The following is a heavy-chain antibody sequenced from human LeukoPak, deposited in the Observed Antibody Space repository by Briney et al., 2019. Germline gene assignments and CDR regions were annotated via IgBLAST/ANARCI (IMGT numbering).Heavy chain of an antibody. CDR3: ARTPAARYYYHMDV. Sequence: SETLSLTCTVSGASISSYYWSWIRQPPGKGLEWIGYINYSGSTNYNPSLKSRVTMSVDTSKNQLSLKLSSVTAADTAVYYCARTPAARYYYHMDVWGKGTTVTVSS. CDR2: INYSGST. V-gene: IGHV4-59*01. J-gene: IGHJ6*03. CDR1: GASISSYY. D-gene: IGHD6-13*01.